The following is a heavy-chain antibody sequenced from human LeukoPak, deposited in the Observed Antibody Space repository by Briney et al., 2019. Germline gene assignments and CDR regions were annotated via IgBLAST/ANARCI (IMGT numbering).Heavy chain of an antibody. Sequence: PSETLSLTCTVSGGSISSGDYYWSWIRQPPGKGPEWIGYIHYSGSTYYNPSLKSRVTISVDTSKNQFSLKLSSVTAADTAVYYCARDAPDSSGLDVWGQGTTVTVSS. CDR2: IHYSGST. CDR3: ARDAPDSSGLDV. D-gene: IGHD3-22*01. V-gene: IGHV4-30-4*01. J-gene: IGHJ6*02. CDR1: GGSISSGDYY.